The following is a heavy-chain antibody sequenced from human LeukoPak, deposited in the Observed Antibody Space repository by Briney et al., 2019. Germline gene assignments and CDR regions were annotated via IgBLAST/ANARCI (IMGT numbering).Heavy chain of an antibody. D-gene: IGHD3-16*01. CDR3: ARHALGGSYHQNDY. Sequence: GESLKISCKASGYSFYSYWIAWVRQTPGKGLEWMGIIYPSDSDTTYSPSFQGLVTISADKSIRTAYLEWSSLKASDTATYYCARHALGGSYHQNDYWGQGTLVTVSS. J-gene: IGHJ4*02. V-gene: IGHV5-51*01. CDR1: GYSFYSYW. CDR2: IYPSDSDT.